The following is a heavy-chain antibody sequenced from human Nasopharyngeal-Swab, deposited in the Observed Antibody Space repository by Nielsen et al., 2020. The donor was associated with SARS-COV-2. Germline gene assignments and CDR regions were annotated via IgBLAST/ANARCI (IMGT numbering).Heavy chain of an antibody. J-gene: IGHJ6*02. Sequence: GESPKISCAASGFTVSSNYMSWVRQAPGKGLEWVSVIYSGGSTYYADSVKGRFTISRDNSKNTLYLQMNSLRAEDTAVYYCARRPEQYSSGWYGLYYYGMDVWGQGTTVTVSS. CDR3: ARRPEQYSSGWYGLYYYGMDV. D-gene: IGHD6-19*01. CDR1: GFTVSSNY. CDR2: IYSGGST. V-gene: IGHV3-53*01.